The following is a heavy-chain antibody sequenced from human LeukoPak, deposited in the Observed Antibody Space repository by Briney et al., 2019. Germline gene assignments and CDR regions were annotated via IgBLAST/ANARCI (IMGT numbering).Heavy chain of an antibody. CDR2: IYTSGST. Sequence: SETLSLTCTVSGYSINSGYYWGWIRQPPGKGLECIGRIYTSGSTNYSPSLKSRVTISVDTSKNQFSLKLRSVTAADTAVYYCARSMVRGVINWFDPWGQGTLVTVSS. CDR1: GYSINSGYY. J-gene: IGHJ5*02. D-gene: IGHD3-10*01. V-gene: IGHV4-38-2*02. CDR3: ARSMVRGVINWFDP.